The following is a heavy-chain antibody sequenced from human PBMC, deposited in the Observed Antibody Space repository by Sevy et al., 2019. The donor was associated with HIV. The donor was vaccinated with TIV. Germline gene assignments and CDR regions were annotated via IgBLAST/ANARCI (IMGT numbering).Heavy chain of an antibody. V-gene: IGHV4-4*02. Sequence: SETLSLTCAVSGGSISSSNWWRWVRQPPGKGLEWIGEIYHSGSTNYNPSLKSRVTISVDKSKNQFSLKLSSVTAADTAVYYCARTSIAAAGLNWFDPWGQGTLVTVSS. CDR3: ARTSIAAAGLNWFDP. J-gene: IGHJ5*02. D-gene: IGHD6-13*01. CDR1: GGSISSSNW. CDR2: IYHSGST.